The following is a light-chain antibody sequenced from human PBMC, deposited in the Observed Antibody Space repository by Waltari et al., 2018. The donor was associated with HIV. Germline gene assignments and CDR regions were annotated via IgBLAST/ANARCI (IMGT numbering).Light chain of an antibody. CDR1: SSNIGSNY. CDR3: ASWDASLSGHYV. V-gene: IGLV1-47*01. Sequence: QSVLTQPPSASGTPGQRATISCSGSSSNIGSNYVYWYQQVPGTAPKLLLYRNNQRPSGVPDRFSGSKSGTSASLAISGLRSEDEADYYCASWDASLSGHYVFGPGTRVTVL. J-gene: IGLJ1*01. CDR2: RNN.